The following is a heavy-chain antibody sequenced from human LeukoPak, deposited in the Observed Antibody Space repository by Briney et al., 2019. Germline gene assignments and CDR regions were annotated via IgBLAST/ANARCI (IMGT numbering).Heavy chain of an antibody. D-gene: IGHD2-15*01. Sequence: SETLSLTRTVSGASISSYYWSWIRQPPGKGLEWIGYIYYSGSTNYNPSLKSRVTISVDTSKNQFSLKLSSVPAADTAVYYCARDGPEVVVVAENWFDPWGQGTLVTVSS. V-gene: IGHV4-59*01. CDR1: GASISSYY. CDR3: ARDGPEVVVVAENWFDP. CDR2: IYYSGST. J-gene: IGHJ5*02.